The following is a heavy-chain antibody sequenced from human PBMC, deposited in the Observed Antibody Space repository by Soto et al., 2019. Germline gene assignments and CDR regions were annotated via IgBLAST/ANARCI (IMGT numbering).Heavy chain of an antibody. CDR1: GFSLSTYDMG. CDR2: IYWDDDK. V-gene: IGHV2-5*02. D-gene: IGHD4-17*01. J-gene: IGHJ4*02. CDR3: AHAGDYDLLTFDH. Sequence: QITLKESGPTLVRPAQTLTLTCDFSGFSLSTYDMGVAWIRQPPGKALEWLALIYWDDDKRYSPSLKDRLAISKDTSSNQVVLTITNMGPGDTATYFCAHAGDYDLLTFDHWGPGTLVTVSS.